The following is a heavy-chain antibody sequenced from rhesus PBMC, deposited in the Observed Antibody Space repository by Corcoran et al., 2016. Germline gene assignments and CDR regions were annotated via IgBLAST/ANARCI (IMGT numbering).Heavy chain of an antibody. CDR2: IYGSTGIT. CDR1: GGSISAGSD. Sequence: VHLRWCGRGGVKHSGTLSLPCAVSGGSISAGSDWVWITQPPWEGLEGIGCIYGSTGITNTNPPPTIRGPISKAGSKTQCPLTLSPGTAADADGYDCAGDIRVGACRNYDGLDSWGQGVVVTVSS. D-gene: IGHD1-44*02. V-gene: IGHV4-76*01. CDR3: AGDIRVGACRNYDGLDS. J-gene: IGHJ6*01.